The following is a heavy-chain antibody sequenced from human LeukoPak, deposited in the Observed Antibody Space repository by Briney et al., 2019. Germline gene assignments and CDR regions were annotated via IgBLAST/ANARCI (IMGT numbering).Heavy chain of an antibody. J-gene: IGHJ4*02. CDR3: ARDADKLSYYGDYPNY. V-gene: IGHV3-30*04. CDR2: IFYDGSTK. Sequence: GGSLRLSCAASGFTFSDYAMHWVRQAPGKGLEWVAVIFYDGSTKYYADSVKGRFTISRDNSKNTLYLQMNSLRAEDTAVYYCARDADKLSYYGDYPNYWGQGTLVTVSS. D-gene: IGHD4-17*01. CDR1: GFTFSDYA.